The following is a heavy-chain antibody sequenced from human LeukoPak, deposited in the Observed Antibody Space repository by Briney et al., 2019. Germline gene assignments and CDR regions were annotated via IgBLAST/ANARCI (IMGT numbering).Heavy chain of an antibody. Sequence: PGRSLRLSCAASGFTFINYAMNWVRQAPGKGLEWVAAISYDGSKEYYADSVKGRFTISRDNSKNTLYLQMNSLRAEDTAVYYCARCLLVQGYYYGMDVWGQGTTVTVSS. V-gene: IGHV3-30*03. CDR2: ISYDGSKE. CDR1: GFTFINYA. D-gene: IGHD3-3*01. J-gene: IGHJ6*02. CDR3: ARCLLVQGYYYGMDV.